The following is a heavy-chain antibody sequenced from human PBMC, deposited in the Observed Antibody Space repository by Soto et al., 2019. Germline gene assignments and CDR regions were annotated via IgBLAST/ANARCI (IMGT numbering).Heavy chain of an antibody. V-gene: IGHV1-2*02. CDR1: GYSFNDYS. CDR3: AISGGSGFDLGSS. J-gene: IGHJ5*02. CDR2: INPNTGGT. Sequence: ASVKVSCKASGYSFNDYSIHWVRQAPGQGLEWMGWINPNTGGTNYAQNFQGRVTLTTDTSISTAYMELSSLRSNDTAVYYCAISGGSGFDLGSSWGQGTLVTVSS. D-gene: IGHD5-12*01.